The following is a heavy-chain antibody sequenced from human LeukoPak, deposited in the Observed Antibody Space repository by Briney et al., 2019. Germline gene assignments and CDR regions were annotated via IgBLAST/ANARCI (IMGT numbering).Heavy chain of an antibody. V-gene: IGHV4-31*03. CDR2: IYDSGNT. D-gene: IGHD1-26*01. CDR1: GDFISSGNHY. CDR3: AREHSRSSYFDY. J-gene: IGHJ4*02. Sequence: SETLSLTCTVSGDFISSGNHYWSWIRQHPGMGLEWIGYIYDSGNTYYNPSLNSRITMSVDTSKNQFSLKLNSVTAADTAVYYCAREHSRSSYFDYWGQGTLVTVSS.